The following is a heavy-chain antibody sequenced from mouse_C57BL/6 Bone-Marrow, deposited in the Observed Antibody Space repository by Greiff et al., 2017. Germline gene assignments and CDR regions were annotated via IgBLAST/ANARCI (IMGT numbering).Heavy chain of an antibody. CDR1: GYTFTSYD. CDR3: ARCPYYYGSSPDY. V-gene: IGHV1-85*01. Sequence: VQLQQSGPELVKPGASVKLSCKASGYTFTSYDINWVKQRPGQGLEWIGWIYPRDGSTKYNEKFKGKATLTVDTSSSTAYMELHSLTSEDSAVYFCARCPYYYGSSPDYWGQGTTLTVSS. J-gene: IGHJ2*01. D-gene: IGHD1-1*01. CDR2: IYPRDGST.